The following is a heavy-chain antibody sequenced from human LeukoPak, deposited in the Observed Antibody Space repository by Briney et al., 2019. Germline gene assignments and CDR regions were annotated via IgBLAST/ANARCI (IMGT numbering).Heavy chain of an antibody. CDR2: INPNSGGT. CDR1: GYTFTGYY. Sequence: ASVKVSCKASGYTFTGYYMHWVLQAPGQGLEWMGWINPNSGGTNYAQKFQGRVTMTRDTSISTAYVELSRLRSDDTAVYYCARGKGGGAGIVVVPAVFDYWGQGTLVTVSS. J-gene: IGHJ4*02. CDR3: ARGKGGGAGIVVVPAVFDY. D-gene: IGHD2-2*01. V-gene: IGHV1-2*02.